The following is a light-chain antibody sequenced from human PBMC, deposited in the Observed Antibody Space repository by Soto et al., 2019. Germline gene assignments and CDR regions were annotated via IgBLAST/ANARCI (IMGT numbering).Light chain of an antibody. Sequence: IQLTQSPSSLSASVGDRVTITCLANQGISSYLAWYQQKPGKAPKLLIYAASTLQSGVPSRFSGSGSGTGFTLTISSLQPEDFATYYCQQLDSYPITFGQGTRLEI. V-gene: IGKV1-9*01. CDR3: QQLDSYPIT. CDR1: QGISSY. J-gene: IGKJ5*01. CDR2: AAS.